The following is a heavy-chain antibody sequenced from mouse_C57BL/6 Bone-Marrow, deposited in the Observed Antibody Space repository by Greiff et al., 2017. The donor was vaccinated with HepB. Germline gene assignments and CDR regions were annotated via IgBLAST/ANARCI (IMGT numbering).Heavy chain of an antibody. V-gene: IGHV2-6-1*01. CDR1: GFSLTSYG. Sequence: VQLKESGPGLVAPSQSLSITCTVSGFSLTSYGVHWVRQPPGKGLEWLVVIWSDGSTTYNSALKSRLSISKDNSKSQVFLKMNSLQTDDTAMYYCARHLITTVGGAFAYWGQGTLVTVSA. CDR2: IWSDGST. D-gene: IGHD1-1*01. CDR3: ARHLITTVGGAFAY. J-gene: IGHJ3*01.